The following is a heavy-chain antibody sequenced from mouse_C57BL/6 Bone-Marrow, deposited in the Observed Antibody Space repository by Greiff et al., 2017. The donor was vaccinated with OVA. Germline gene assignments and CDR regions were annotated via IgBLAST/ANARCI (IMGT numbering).Heavy chain of an antibody. CDR2: IDPSDSYT. CDR3: TKSLSYCGSTWSMDY. D-gene: IGHD1-1*01. J-gene: IGHJ4*01. Sequence: VQLQQPGAELVMPGASVKLSCKASGYTFTSYWMHWVKQRPGQGLEWIGEIDPSDSYTNYNQKFKGKSTLPVDTSSSTAYMQLSSLTSEDSAVYYCTKSLSYCGSTWSMDYWGQGTSVTVSS. CDR1: GYTFTSYW. V-gene: IGHV1-69*01.